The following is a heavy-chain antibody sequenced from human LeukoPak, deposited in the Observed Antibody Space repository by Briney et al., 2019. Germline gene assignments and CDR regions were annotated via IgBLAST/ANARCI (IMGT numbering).Heavy chain of an antibody. CDR2: IYYSGST. Sequence: SETLSLTCTVSGGSISTHYWSWIRQPPGKGLEWIGYIYYSGSTNCNPSLKSRVIISADTSKNQFSLRLTSVTAADTAVYYCARAHRRYYGMDVWAKGPRSPSP. CDR3: ARAHRRYYGMDV. V-gene: IGHV4-59*11. J-gene: IGHJ6*02. CDR1: GGSISTHY.